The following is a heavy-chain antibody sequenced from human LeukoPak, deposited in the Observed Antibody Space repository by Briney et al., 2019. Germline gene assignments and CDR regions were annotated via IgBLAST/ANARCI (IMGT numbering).Heavy chain of an antibody. V-gene: IGHV3-23*01. Sequence: PGGSLRLSCAASGFTLSGNAMSWVRQAPGRGLEWVSGVGGDDRTHYADSVRGRFTISRDNAKNSLYLQMNSLRAEDTAVYYCARDQYWFDPWGQGTLVTVSS. CDR1: GFTLSGNA. CDR3: ARDQYWFDP. J-gene: IGHJ5*02. CDR2: VGGDDRT.